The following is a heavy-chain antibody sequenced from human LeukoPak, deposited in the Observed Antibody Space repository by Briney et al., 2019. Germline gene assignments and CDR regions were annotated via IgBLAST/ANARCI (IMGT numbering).Heavy chain of an antibody. J-gene: IGHJ3*02. Sequence: GGSLRLSCAASGFTFSSYWMHWVRQAPGKGLVWVSRISSDGSRISYADSVKGRFTISRDDAKKTLELQMNSLRAEDTAVYFCARDNGRNGFDIWGQGTMVTVSS. CDR3: ARDNGRNGFDI. CDR1: GFTFSSYW. CDR2: ISSDGSRI. V-gene: IGHV3-74*01.